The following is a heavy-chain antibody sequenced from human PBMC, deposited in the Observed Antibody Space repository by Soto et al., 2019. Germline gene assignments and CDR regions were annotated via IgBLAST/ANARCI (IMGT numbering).Heavy chain of an antibody. D-gene: IGHD3-10*01. Sequence: SETLSLTCTVSGRSVTSGYYYWTWIRQPPGKALEWIVYIDYCGGANYNPSLRSRVTISIDASKNQFSLKLSSVTAADTAVYYCARLVQKEGGILSNYYYGVDVWGQGTTVTVSS. CDR3: ARLVQKEGGILSNYYYGVDV. CDR1: GRSVTSGYYY. CDR2: IDYCGGA. J-gene: IGHJ6*02. V-gene: IGHV4-61*01.